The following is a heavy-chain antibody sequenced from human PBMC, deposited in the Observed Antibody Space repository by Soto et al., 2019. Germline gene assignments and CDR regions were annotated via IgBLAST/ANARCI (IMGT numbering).Heavy chain of an antibody. J-gene: IGHJ4*02. CDR2: INWNGGST. CDR3: ALLYSSGWYGPGRY. CDR1: GFTFDDYG. Sequence: EVQLVESGGGVVRPGGSLRLSCAASGFTFDDYGMSWVRQAPGKGLEWVSGINWNGGSTGYADSVKGRFTISRDNAKNALYLQMNRLRADDTALYYCALLYSSGWYGPGRYWGQGTLVTVSS. D-gene: IGHD6-19*01. V-gene: IGHV3-20*04.